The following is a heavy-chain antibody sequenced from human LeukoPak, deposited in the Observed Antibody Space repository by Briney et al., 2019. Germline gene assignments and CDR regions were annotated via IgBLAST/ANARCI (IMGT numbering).Heavy chain of an antibody. CDR3: ARILKPWDH. J-gene: IGHJ4*02. CDR1: GFTFSNYS. V-gene: IGHV3-48*01. CDR2: ISSSSSTI. Sequence: GGSLRLSCAASGFTFSNYSMNWVRQAPGKGLEWVSYISSSSSTIYYADSVKGRFTISRDNAKNLLYLQMNSLRAEDTALYYRARILKPWDHWGQGTLVTVSS.